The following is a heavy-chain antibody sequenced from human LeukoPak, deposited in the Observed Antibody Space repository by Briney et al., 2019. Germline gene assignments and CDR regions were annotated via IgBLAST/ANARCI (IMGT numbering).Heavy chain of an antibody. V-gene: IGHV4-30-2*01. Sequence: SETLSLTYAVSGGSISSGGYSWSWIRQPPGKGLEWIGYIYHSGSTYYNPSLKSRVTISVDRSKNQFSLKLSSVTAADTAVYYCARDQNDAYCSGGSCYSYYYGMDVWGQGTTVTVSS. J-gene: IGHJ6*02. CDR1: GGSISSGGYS. CDR3: ARDQNDAYCSGGSCYSYYYGMDV. CDR2: IYHSGST. D-gene: IGHD2-15*01.